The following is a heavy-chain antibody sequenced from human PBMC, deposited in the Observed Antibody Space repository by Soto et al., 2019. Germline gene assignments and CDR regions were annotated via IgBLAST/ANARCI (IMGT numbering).Heavy chain of an antibody. Sequence: SETLSLTCTVSGGSISSSSYYWGWIRQPPGKGLEWIGSIYYSGSTYYNPSLKSRVTISVDTSKNQFSLKLSSVTAADTAVYYCARGVGGYIEGYDFDYWGQGTLVTGSS. J-gene: IGHJ4*02. CDR3: ARGVGGYIEGYDFDY. CDR2: IYYSGST. CDR1: GGSISSSSYY. D-gene: IGHD1-26*01. V-gene: IGHV4-39*07.